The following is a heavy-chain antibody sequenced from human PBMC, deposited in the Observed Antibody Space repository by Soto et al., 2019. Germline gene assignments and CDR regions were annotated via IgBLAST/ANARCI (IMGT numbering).Heavy chain of an antibody. CDR3: AREKSGYYDY. Sequence: QVQLVQSGAEVKKPGASVKVSCKASGYTFTSYDINWVRQATGQGLEWMGWMNPNSGNTGDAQKFQGKVTMTRRTARSTAYMELSSVRSEDTAVYYCAREKSGYYDYWGKGTLVTVSS. D-gene: IGHD3-3*01. CDR1: GYTFTSYD. J-gene: IGHJ4*02. CDR2: MNPNSGNT. V-gene: IGHV1-8*01.